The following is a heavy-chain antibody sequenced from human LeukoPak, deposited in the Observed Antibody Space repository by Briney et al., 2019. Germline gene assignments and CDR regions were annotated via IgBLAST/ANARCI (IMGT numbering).Heavy chain of an antibody. D-gene: IGHD1-26*01. CDR1: GGSISSGDYY. CDR3: ARVRVGAHWFDP. J-gene: IGHJ5*02. Sequence: SQTLSLTCTVSGGSISSGDYYWSWIRQPPGKGLEWIGYIYYSGSTYYNPSLKSRVTISVDTSKNQFSLKLSSVTAADTAVYYCARVRVGAHWFDPLGQGTLVTVSS. V-gene: IGHV4-30-4*08. CDR2: IYYSGST.